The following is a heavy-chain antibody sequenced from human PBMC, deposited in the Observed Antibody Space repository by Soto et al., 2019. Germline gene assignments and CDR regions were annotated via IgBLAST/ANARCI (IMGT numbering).Heavy chain of an antibody. D-gene: IGHD6-13*01. CDR2: ISAYNGNT. CDR3: ARGGYSSSWSFPRP. V-gene: IGHV1-18*01. J-gene: IGHJ5*02. CDR1: GGTFSSYA. Sequence: GASVKVSCKASGGTFSSYAIIWVRQAPGQGLEWMGWISAYNGNTNYAQKLQGRVTMTTDTSTSTAYMELRSLRSDDTAVYYCARGGYSSSWSFPRPWGQGTLVTVSS.